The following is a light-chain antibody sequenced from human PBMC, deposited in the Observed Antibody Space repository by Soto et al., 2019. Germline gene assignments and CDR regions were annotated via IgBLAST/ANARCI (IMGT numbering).Light chain of an antibody. V-gene: IGLV2-23*01. CDR2: EGS. Sequence: QSVLTQPASVSGSPGQSITISCTGTSSDVGSYNLVSWYQQHPGKAPKLMIYEGSKRPSGVSNRFSGSKSGNTASLTISGLQAEDEADYYCCSYAGSSRDVFGTGTKVPVL. CDR3: CSYAGSSRDV. J-gene: IGLJ1*01. CDR1: SSDVGSYNL.